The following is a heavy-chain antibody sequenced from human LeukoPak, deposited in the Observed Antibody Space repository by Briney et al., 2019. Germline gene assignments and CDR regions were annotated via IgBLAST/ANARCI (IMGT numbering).Heavy chain of an antibody. J-gene: IGHJ4*02. Sequence: GSLRLSCAASGFTFSNYDMSGVRQPPGKGLEWIGSIYYSGSTYYNPSLKSRVTISVDTSKNQFSLKLSSVTAADTAVYYCASPDSREYCSSPTCYNFDYWGQGTLVTVSS. D-gene: IGHD2-2*02. V-gene: IGHV4-39*01. CDR2: IYYSGST. CDR1: GFTFSNYD. CDR3: ASPDSREYCSSPTCYNFDY.